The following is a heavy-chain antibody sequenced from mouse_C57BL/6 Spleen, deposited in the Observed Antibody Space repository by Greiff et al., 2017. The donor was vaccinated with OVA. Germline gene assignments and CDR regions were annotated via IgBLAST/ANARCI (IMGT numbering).Heavy chain of an antibody. CDR1: GYTFTDYN. Sequence: VQLQQSGPELVKPGASVKIPCKASGYTFTDYNMDWVKQSHGKSLEWIGDINPNNGGTNYNQKFKGKATLTVDKSSSTAYMELRSLTSEDTAVYYCANYYGSSYFDYWGQGTTLTVSS. CDR2: INPNNGGT. D-gene: IGHD1-1*01. CDR3: ANYYGSSYFDY. V-gene: IGHV1-18*01. J-gene: IGHJ2*01.